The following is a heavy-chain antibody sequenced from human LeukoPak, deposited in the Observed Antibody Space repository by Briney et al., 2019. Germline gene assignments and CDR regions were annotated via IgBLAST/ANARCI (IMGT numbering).Heavy chain of an antibody. CDR1: EFTFSSYW. Sequence: GGSLRLSCAASEFTFSSYWMHWVRQAPGKGLVWVSRINSDGSTTSYADSVKGRFTISRDNAKNTLYLQMNSLIADDTAVYYCKNIAAAGIGYWGQGTLVTVSS. J-gene: IGHJ4*02. CDR3: KNIAAAGIGY. D-gene: IGHD6-13*01. V-gene: IGHV3-74*01. CDR2: INSDGSTT.